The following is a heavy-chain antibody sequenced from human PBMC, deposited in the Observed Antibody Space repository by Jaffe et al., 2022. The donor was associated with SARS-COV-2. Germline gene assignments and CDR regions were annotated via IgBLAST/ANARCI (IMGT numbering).Heavy chain of an antibody. J-gene: IGHJ4*02. CDR1: GFTFDDYA. CDR3: AKDMGTAMVLNFDY. Sequence: EVQLVESGGGLVQPGRSLRLSCAASGFTFDDYAMHWVRQAPGKGLEWVSGISWNSGSIGYADSVKGRFTISRDNAKNSLYLQMNSLRAEDTALYYCAKDMGTAMVLNFDYWGQGTLVTVSS. V-gene: IGHV3-9*01. D-gene: IGHD5-18*01. CDR2: ISWNSGSI.